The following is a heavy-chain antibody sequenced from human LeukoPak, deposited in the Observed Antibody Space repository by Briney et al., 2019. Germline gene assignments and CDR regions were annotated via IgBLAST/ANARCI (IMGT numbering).Heavy chain of an antibody. CDR3: ARLYCSSASCYTGSSYYFDY. CDR2: IYPGDTDT. D-gene: IGHD2-2*02. J-gene: IGHJ4*02. Sequence: GESLKISCKGSGYSFTNYWIAWVRQIPGKRLEWMGIIYPGDTDTRYSPSFQGQVTISADRSISTAYLQWSSLKASDIAMYYCARLYCSSASCYTGSSYYFDYWGQGTLVTVSS. V-gene: IGHV5-51*01. CDR1: GYSFTNYW.